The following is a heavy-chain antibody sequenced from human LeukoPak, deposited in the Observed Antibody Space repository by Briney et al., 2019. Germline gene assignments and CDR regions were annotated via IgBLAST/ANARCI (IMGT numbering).Heavy chain of an antibody. J-gene: IGHJ4*02. CDR1: GFTFSSNS. CDR3: ARDRVDTAMDVGFDY. Sequence: GGSLRLSCAASGFTFSSNSMNWVRQAPGKGLEWVSYISSSSSTIYYADSVKGRFTISRDNAKNSLYLQMNSLRAEDTAVYYCARDRVDTAMDVGFDYWGQGTLVTVSS. V-gene: IGHV3-48*01. CDR2: ISSSSSTI. D-gene: IGHD5-18*01.